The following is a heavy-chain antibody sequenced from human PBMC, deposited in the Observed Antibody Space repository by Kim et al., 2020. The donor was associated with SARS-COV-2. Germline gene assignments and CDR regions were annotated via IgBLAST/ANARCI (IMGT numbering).Heavy chain of an antibody. CDR1: GGSISSGGYY. D-gene: IGHD4-17*01. J-gene: IGHJ1*01. CDR3: ARAETTVTPYFQH. CDR2: IYYSGST. V-gene: IGHV4-31*03. Sequence: SETLSLTCTVSGGSISSGGYYWSWIRQHPGKGLEWIGYIYYSGSTYYNPSLKSRVTISVDTSKNQFSLKLSSVTAADTAVYYCARAETTVTPYFQHWGQGTLVTVSS.